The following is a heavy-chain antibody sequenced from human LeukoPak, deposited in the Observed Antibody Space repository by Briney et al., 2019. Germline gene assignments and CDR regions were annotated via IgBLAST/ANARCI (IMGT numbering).Heavy chain of an antibody. CDR1: GFTFRSFA. V-gene: IGHV3-23*01. CDR2: ISGSGGST. CDR3: AKRSPGYASGWYYFEH. D-gene: IGHD6-13*01. Sequence: GGSLRLSCAASGFTFRSFAMSWVRQAPGKGLEWVSSISGSGGSTYYADSVKGRFTISRDNSKSTLYLQMNSLRAEDTALYYCAKRSPGYASGWYYFEHWGQGTLVTVSS. J-gene: IGHJ4*02.